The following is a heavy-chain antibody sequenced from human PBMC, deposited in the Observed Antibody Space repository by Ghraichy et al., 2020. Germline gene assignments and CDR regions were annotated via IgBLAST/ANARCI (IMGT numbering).Heavy chain of an antibody. CDR2: ISTEGSTT. V-gene: IGHV3-74*01. CDR1: GFTFSSYY. D-gene: IGHD5-24*01. Sequence: GESLNISCAASGFTFSSYYMHWVRQVPGKGLVWVSRISTEGSTTHYADSVKGRFTISRDNAKNTLYLQMNSLRAEDTAVYYCVRDLDGYNQWGQGTLVTVSS. CDR3: VRDLDGYNQ. J-gene: IGHJ4*02.